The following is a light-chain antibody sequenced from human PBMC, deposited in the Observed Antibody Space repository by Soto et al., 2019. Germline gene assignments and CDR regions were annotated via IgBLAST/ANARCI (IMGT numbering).Light chain of an antibody. CDR2: GSS. J-gene: IGKJ1*01. CDR3: QQYANSRWT. V-gene: IGKV3-20*01. Sequence: EIVLTQSPGTLSLSPGERATLSCRASQSVASAYLAWYQHKPGQAPRLLIYGSSSRAVGVRDRISGSGSGTDFTLTISRLEPEDFAVYYCQQYANSRWTFGQGTKVEAK. CDR1: QSVASAY.